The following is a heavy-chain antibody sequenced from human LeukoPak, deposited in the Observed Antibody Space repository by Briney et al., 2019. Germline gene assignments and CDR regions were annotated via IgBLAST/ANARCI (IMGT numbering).Heavy chain of an antibody. V-gene: IGHV3-21*01. CDR3: AKTYSRVWVRPAFDY. CDR1: GFTFSSYS. J-gene: IGHJ4*01. CDR2: ISSSGSYT. D-gene: IGHD6-19*01. Sequence: GGSLRLSCAASGFTFSSYSINWVRQAPGKGLEWVSSISSSGSYTYYADSLKGRFTISRNKAQNSLYLQMKSMRAEDTAVSYWAKTYSRVWVRPAFDYGG.